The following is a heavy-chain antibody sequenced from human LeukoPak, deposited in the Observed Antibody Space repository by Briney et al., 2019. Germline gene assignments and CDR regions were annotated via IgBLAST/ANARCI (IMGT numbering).Heavy chain of an antibody. Sequence: GGSLRLSCAASGFTFSSYAMSWVRQAPGKGLEWVSAISGSGGSTYYADSVKGRFAISRDNSKNTLYLQMNSLRAEDTAVYYCAKLLYSNYEYYYYYMDVWGKGTTVTVSS. CDR1: GFTFSSYA. CDR2: ISGSGGST. V-gene: IGHV3-23*01. D-gene: IGHD4-11*01. J-gene: IGHJ6*03. CDR3: AKLLYSNYEYYYYYMDV.